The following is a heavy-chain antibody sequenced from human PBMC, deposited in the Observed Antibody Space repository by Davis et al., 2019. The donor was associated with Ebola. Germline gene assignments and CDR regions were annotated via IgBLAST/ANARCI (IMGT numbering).Heavy chain of an antibody. CDR3: ARAKVFVVVPATSYYYYGMDV. Sequence: SETLSLTCTVSGGSISSYYWSWIRQPPGKGLEWIGYIYYSGSTYYNPSLKSRVTISVDTSKNQFSLKLSSVTAADTAVYYCARAKVFVVVPATSYYYYGMDVWGQGTTVTVSS. CDR1: GGSISSYY. J-gene: IGHJ6*02. D-gene: IGHD2-2*01. CDR2: IYYSGST. V-gene: IGHV4-59*08.